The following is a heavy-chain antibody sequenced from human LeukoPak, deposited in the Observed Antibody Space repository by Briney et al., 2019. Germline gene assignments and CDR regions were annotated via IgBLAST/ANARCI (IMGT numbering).Heavy chain of an antibody. Sequence: SGGTLRLSCAASGLTFSSYGMSWVRQAPGRGLEWVSAITGSGGTTYYADPVKGRFTISRDNSKNTLYMQMNSLRAGDTAVYYCAKDRLGAILYFDYWGQGTLVTVSS. CDR3: AKDRLGAILYFDY. D-gene: IGHD1-26*01. J-gene: IGHJ4*02. V-gene: IGHV3-23*01. CDR2: ITGSGGTT. CDR1: GLTFSSYG.